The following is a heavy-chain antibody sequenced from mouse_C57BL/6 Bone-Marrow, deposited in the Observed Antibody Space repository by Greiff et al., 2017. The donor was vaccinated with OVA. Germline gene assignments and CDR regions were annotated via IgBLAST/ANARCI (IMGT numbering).Heavy chain of an antibody. Sequence: VQLQQSGAELVRPGASVKLSCTASGFNIKDDYMHWVKERPEQGLEWIGWIDPENGDTEYASKFQGKATITADTSSKTVYRHLSSLTSEDTAVYYCTTYRYWGQGTTLTVSS. J-gene: IGHJ2*01. CDR3: TTYRY. CDR2: IDPENGDT. V-gene: IGHV14-4*01. CDR1: GFNIKDDY.